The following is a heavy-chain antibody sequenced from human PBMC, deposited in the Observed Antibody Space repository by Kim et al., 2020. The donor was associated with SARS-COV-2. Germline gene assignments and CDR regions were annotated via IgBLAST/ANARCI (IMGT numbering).Heavy chain of an antibody. CDR3: TSGSGVSAAFAVDF. CDR2: ISFDGSKK. Sequence: GGSLRLSCAASGFTFTNYGMHWVRQTPGKGLEWVAFISFDGSKKYYTDSVKGRFTISRDNSQNTLYLQMNSLRTEDTAVYFCTSGSGVSAAFAVDFWGQGTRVTVST. J-gene: IGHJ4*02. D-gene: IGHD2-2*01. CDR1: GFTFTNYG. V-gene: IGHV3-30*03.